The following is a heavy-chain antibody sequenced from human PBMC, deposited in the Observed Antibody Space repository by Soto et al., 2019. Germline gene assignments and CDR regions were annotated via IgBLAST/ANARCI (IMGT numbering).Heavy chain of an antibody. J-gene: IGHJ5*02. V-gene: IGHV4-31*02. CDR1: GGSISSGGYY. Sequence: SETLCLTLTVSGGSISSGGYYWSWIRRHPVKGLEWIGYIYYSGSTYYNPSLKSRVTISVDTSKNQFSLKLSSVTAAETAVYYCPRDRIPHSYGSNWFDPSGQGTLVTVPS. D-gene: IGHD5-18*01. CDR3: PRDRIPHSYGSNWFDP. CDR2: IYYSGST.